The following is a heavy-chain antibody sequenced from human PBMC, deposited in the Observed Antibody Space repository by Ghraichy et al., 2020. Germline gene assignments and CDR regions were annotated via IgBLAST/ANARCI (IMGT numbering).Heavy chain of an antibody. D-gene: IGHD3-22*01. CDR3: ARETYYYDSSGYYSYYYYYYYMDV. Sequence: SQTLLLTCAISGDSVSSNSAAWNWIRQSPSRGLEWLGRTYYRSKWYNDYAVSVKSRITINPDTSKNQFSLQLNSVTPEDTAVYYCARETYYYDSSGYYSYYYYYYYMDVWCKGTTVTVSS. CDR2: TYYRSKWYN. V-gene: IGHV6-1*01. CDR1: GDSVSSNSAA. J-gene: IGHJ6*03.